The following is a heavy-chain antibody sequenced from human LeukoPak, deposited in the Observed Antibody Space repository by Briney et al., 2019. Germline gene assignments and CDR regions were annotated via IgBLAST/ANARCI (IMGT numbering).Heavy chain of an antibody. J-gene: IGHJ3*02. Sequence: NPSETLSLTCAVYGGSFSGYYWSWIRQPPGKGLEWIGEINHSGSTNYNPSLKSRVTISVDTSKNQFSLKLSSVTAADTAVYYCASDYGDYDAFDIWGQGTMVTVSS. D-gene: IGHD4-17*01. CDR3: ASDYGDYDAFDI. CDR2: INHSGST. CDR1: GGSFSGYY. V-gene: IGHV4-34*01.